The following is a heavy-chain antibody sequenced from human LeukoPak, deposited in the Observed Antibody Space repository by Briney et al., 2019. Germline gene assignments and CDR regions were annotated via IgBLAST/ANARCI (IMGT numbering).Heavy chain of an antibody. CDR1: GFTFSSYW. Sequence: PGGSLRLSCAASGFTFSSYWMHWVRQAPGKGLVWVSRIKSDGSSTSYADSVKGRFTISRDNAKNSLYLQMNSLRAEDTAVYYCATVGAYDSSGYYGYWGQGTLVTVSS. V-gene: IGHV3-74*01. D-gene: IGHD3-22*01. CDR2: IKSDGSST. J-gene: IGHJ4*02. CDR3: ATVGAYDSSGYYGY.